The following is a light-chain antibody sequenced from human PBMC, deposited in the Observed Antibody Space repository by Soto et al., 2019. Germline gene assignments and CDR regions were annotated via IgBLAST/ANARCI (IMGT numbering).Light chain of an antibody. J-gene: IGLJ2*01. CDR2: EVN. Sequence: QSALTQPPSASGSPGQSVTISCTGTSSDVGVYNSVSWYQQHRGKAPKLMIYEVNKRPSGVPDRFSGSKSGNTASLTVSGLQAEDEAGYYCSSYAGSNNYVVFGGGTKLTVL. V-gene: IGLV2-8*01. CDR1: SSDVGVYNS. CDR3: SSYAGSNNYVV.